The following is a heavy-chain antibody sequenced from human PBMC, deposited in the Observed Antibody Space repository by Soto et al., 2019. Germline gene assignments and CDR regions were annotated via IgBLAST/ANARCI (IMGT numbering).Heavy chain of an antibody. Sequence: GGSLRLSCAASGFTFSSYSFHWVRQAPGKGLEWVAVISYDGNKKYYEDSVKGRFSISRDTSKNTLYLQMSSLRAEDTAVYYCARSVAVAALDSWGQGTLVTVSS. CDR2: ISYDGNKK. J-gene: IGHJ4*02. CDR3: ARSVAVAALDS. CDR1: GFTFSSYS. V-gene: IGHV3-30*04. D-gene: IGHD6-19*01.